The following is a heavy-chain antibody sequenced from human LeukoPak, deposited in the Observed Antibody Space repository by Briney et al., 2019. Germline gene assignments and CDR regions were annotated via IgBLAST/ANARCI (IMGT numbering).Heavy chain of an antibody. Sequence: SETLSLTCTVSGGSISSYYWSWLRQPPGEGLEWIVYIYYSGSTNYNPSLKSRVTISVDTSKNQFSLKLSSVTAADTAVYYCARVVVAATAYFDYWGQGTLVTVSS. V-gene: IGHV4-59*01. CDR2: IYYSGST. CDR1: GGSISSYY. CDR3: ARVVVAATAYFDY. D-gene: IGHD2-15*01. J-gene: IGHJ4*02.